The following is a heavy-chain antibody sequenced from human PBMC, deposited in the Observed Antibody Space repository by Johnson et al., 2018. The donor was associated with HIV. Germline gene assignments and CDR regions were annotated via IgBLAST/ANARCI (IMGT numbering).Heavy chain of an antibody. Sequence: QVQLVESGGGVVQPGGSLRLSCAGSGFTFSSYAMHWVRQAPAKGLEWVAAISYDGSDKYHADSEKGRFTISRDNSKNTLYLQMNSLRAEDTAVYYCARVGGLYDYDSSGYRDDAFDIWGQGTMLIVSS. J-gene: IGHJ3*02. V-gene: IGHV3-30*04. CDR3: ARVGGLYDYDSSGYRDDAFDI. D-gene: IGHD3-22*01. CDR2: ISYDGSDK. CDR1: GFTFSSYA.